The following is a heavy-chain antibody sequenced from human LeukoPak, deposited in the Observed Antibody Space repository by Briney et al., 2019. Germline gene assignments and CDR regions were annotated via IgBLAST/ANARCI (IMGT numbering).Heavy chain of an antibody. CDR3: AKSVTYYYDDIAT. V-gene: IGHV3-23*01. J-gene: IGHJ5*02. CDR2: ISGSGGRT. D-gene: IGHD3-22*01. Sequence: GGSLRPSCAASGFTFSSYAMSWVRQAPGKGLEWVSAISGSGGRTYYADSVKGRFTISRDKSKNTLYLQMNSLRAEDTAVYYCAKSVTYYYDDIATWGQGTLVTVSS. CDR1: GFTFSSYA.